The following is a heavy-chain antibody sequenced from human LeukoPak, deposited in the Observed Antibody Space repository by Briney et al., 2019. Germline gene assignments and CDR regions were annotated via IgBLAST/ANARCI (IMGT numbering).Heavy chain of an antibody. CDR1: GYTFTDYY. J-gene: IGHJ4*02. CDR2: INPNSGGT. V-gene: IGHV1-2*02. Sequence: ASVKASCKASGYTFTDYYMHWVRQAPGQGLEWMGWINPNSGGTNYAQKFQVRVTITSDTSISTAYMELSRLRSDDTAVYYCARASYYYDSSGYPGYYFDYWGQGTLVTVSS. D-gene: IGHD3-22*01. CDR3: ARASYYYDSSGYPGYYFDY.